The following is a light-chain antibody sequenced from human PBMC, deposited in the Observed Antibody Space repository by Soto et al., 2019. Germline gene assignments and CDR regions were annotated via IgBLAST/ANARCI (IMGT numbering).Light chain of an antibody. Sequence: ERVMTQSPATLSVSPGGRATLSCRASQSISSNLAWYQQKPGQAPRLLIYGASNRATGIPDRFSGSGSGTDFTLTISRLEPEDFAVYYCQQYGSSGTFGQGTKVDIK. J-gene: IGKJ1*01. V-gene: IGKV3-20*01. CDR2: GAS. CDR3: QQYGSSGT. CDR1: QSISSN.